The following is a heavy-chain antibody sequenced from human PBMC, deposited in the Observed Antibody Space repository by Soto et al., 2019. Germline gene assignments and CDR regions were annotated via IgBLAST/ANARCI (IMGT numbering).Heavy chain of an antibody. D-gene: IGHD3-10*01. CDR2: VSPIGAS. CDR1: GDSISTYY. Sequence: SETLSLTCTVSGDSISTYYWGRIRQPTGKKLVWFGYVSPIGASAYTPPLQSRVAISLDTSKSQFSLELTPVTATDTAVYYCARQGFGALHGLVDVRGQGTTGTVSS. CDR3: ARQGFGALHGLVDV. J-gene: IGHJ6*02. V-gene: IGHV4-59*08.